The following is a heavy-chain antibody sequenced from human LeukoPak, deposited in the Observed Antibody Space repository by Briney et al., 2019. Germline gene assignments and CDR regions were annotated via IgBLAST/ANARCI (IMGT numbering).Heavy chain of an antibody. Sequence: SETLSLTCVVSGYAISSDHYWCWIRPSPGKGLECIGSFYAGGSIYYNPSLKSRVTIVEDTSRNQFSLTMTPVTAADTAVYYCTGEVVEVPTAVIDYWGQGALVTVSS. CDR3: TGEVVEVPTAVIDY. J-gene: IGHJ4*02. V-gene: IGHV4-38-2*02. CDR2: FYAGGSI. CDR1: GYAISSDHY. D-gene: IGHD1-26*01.